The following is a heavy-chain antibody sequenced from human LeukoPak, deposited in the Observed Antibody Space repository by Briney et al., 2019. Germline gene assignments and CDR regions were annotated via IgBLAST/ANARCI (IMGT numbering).Heavy chain of an antibody. Sequence: PSETLSLTCTVSGGSISSYYWSWIRQPPGKGLGWIGCIYYSGYTNYKSSLKSRVTISVVTSKNQFSLKLSSVTAADTAVYYCARWYYDGSGYYYDFWGQGTLVTVS. D-gene: IGHD3-22*01. CDR3: ARWYYDGSGYYYDF. CDR2: IYYSGYT. CDR1: GGSISSYY. J-gene: IGHJ4*02. V-gene: IGHV4-59*12.